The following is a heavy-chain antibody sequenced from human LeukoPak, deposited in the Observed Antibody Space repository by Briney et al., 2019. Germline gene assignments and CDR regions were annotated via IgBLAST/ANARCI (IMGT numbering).Heavy chain of an antibody. CDR2: ISSSGFNYI. CDR3: ARDRMDTGTYFDY. J-gene: IGHJ4*02. Sequence: GGSLRLSCAASGFKFSDYRMIWVRQAPGRGLEWVSSISSSGFNYIYYADSVKGRFTVSRDNTQNSMSMELSSLTVEDTAVYYCARDRMDTGTYFDYWGQGTLVTVSS. CDR1: GFKFSDYR. V-gene: IGHV3-21*01. D-gene: IGHD5-18*01.